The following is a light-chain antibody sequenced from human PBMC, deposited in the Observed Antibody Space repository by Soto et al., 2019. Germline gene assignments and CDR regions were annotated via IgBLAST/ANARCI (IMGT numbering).Light chain of an antibody. CDR1: QSVSSN. CDR2: GAS. CDR3: QQYGDSPWT. Sequence: EIVMTQSPATLSVSPVERATLSCRASQSVSSNLAWYQQKPGQAPRLLIYGASSRATGIPDRFSGSGSGTDFTLTISRLEPEDFAVYYCQQYGDSPWTFGQGTKV. J-gene: IGKJ1*01. V-gene: IGKV3-20*01.